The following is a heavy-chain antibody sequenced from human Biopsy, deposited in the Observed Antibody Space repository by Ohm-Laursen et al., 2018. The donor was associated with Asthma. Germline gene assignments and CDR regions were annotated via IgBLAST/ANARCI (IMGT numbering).Heavy chain of an antibody. J-gene: IGHJ6*02. D-gene: IGHD1-26*01. CDR2: THLSWYN. V-gene: IGHV4-34*01. CDR3: ARGSSSRLSQWELLVSGGKRAHSYYGMDV. Sequence: SQTLSLTCGVYGGSFSSNYWSWIRQTPGKGLERLVDTHLSWYNNYTPSLSSPLTLSVDTSKHQFSLRLTSVPAADTAVYYCARGSSSRLSQWELLVSGGKRAHSYYGMDVWGQGTTVTVSS. CDR1: GGSFSSNY.